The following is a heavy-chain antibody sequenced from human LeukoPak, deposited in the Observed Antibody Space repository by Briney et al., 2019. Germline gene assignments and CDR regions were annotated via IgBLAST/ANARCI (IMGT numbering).Heavy chain of an antibody. CDR3: VSVGSSGWYLGSP. CDR1: GGSITSGSYY. CDR2: IYYSGRT. V-gene: IGHV4-39*01. Sequence: PSETLSLTCTVSGGSITSGSYYWGWIRQPPGKGLEWIGSIYYSGRTYYNPSFKGRDTISVDTSKNQFSLKLSSVTAADTAVYYCVSVGSSGWYLGSPWGQGTLVTVSS. D-gene: IGHD6-19*01. J-gene: IGHJ5*02.